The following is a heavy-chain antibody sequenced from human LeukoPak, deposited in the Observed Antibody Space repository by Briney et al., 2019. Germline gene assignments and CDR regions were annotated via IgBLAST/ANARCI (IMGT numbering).Heavy chain of an antibody. J-gene: IGHJ4*02. D-gene: IGHD3-22*01. CDR1: GASFSNDY. CDR2: VFHSGRT. Sequence: PSETLSLTCTVSGASFSNDYWSWVRQPPGEGLEWIGEVFHSGRTTYNPSLRSRVTMSIDNSKNQFSLKLTSVTASDTAIYYCARNGYYSADYWGQGTLVTVSS. V-gene: IGHV4-4*02. CDR3: ARNGYYSADY.